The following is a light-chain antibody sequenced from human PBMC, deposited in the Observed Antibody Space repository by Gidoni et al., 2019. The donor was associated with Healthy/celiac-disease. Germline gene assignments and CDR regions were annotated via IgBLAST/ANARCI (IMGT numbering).Light chain of an antibody. Sequence: EIVMTQSAATRSVSPGERATLPCRARQSVSSNLAWYQQKPGRAPRLLLYGASTRATGIPARFSGSGSGTAFTLTISSLQSEDFAVYYCQQYNNWPLLTFGGGTKVEIK. V-gene: IGKV3-15*01. CDR3: QQYNNWPLLT. J-gene: IGKJ4*01. CDR1: QSVSSN. CDR2: GAS.